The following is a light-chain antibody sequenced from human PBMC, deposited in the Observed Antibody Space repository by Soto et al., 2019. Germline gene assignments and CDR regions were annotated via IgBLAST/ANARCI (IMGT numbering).Light chain of an antibody. Sequence: DIVLTQSPCTLSLSPGERATLSCGASQSINIRSLAWYQQKPGQAPRLLIYGASTRATGIPARFSGSGSGTEFTPTISSLEPQDSAMYYCQQYVISVTFGQGTRLE. CDR2: GAS. V-gene: IGKV3-20*01. CDR1: QSINIRS. CDR3: QQYVISVT. J-gene: IGKJ5*01.